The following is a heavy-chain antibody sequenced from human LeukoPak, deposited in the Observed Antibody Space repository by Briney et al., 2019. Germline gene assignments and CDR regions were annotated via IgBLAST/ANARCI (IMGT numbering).Heavy chain of an antibody. CDR2: IYHSGST. J-gene: IGHJ4*02. V-gene: IGHV4-4*02. CDR1: GGSISSSNW. D-gene: IGHD3-22*01. CDR3: ARAKYYYDSSGYYAAHAFDI. Sequence: PSETLSLTCAVSGGSISSSNWWSWVRQPPGKGLEWIGEIYHSGSTNYNPSLKSRVTISVDKSKNQFSLKLSSVTAADTAVYYCARAKYYYDSSGYYAAHAFDIWGQGTLVTVSS.